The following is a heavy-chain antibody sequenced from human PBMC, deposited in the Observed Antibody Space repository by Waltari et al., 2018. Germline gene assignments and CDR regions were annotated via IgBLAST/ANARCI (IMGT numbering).Heavy chain of an antibody. CDR3: AREVGATGEAYYYGMDV. V-gene: IGHV1-69*08. CDR2: IIPIFGTA. CDR1: GGTFSSYA. Sequence: QVQLVQSGAEVKKPGSSVKVSCKASGGTFSSYAISWGRQAPGQGLEWMGRIIPIFGTANYAQKFQGRVTITADKSTSTAYMELSSLRSEDTAVYYCAREVGATGEAYYYGMDVWGQGTTVTVSS. J-gene: IGHJ6*02. D-gene: IGHD1-26*01.